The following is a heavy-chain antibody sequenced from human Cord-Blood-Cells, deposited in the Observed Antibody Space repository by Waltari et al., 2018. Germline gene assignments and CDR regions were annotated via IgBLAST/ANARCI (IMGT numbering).Heavy chain of an antibody. J-gene: IGHJ4*02. CDR2: IYYSGST. Sequence: QLQLQESGPGLVKPSETLSLPCPVPGGPISSSSYYWGWTRQPPGTGVGWIGSIYYSGSTYYNPSLKSRVTISVDTSKNQFSLKLSSVTAADTAVYYCARHTGQYNWNYEFDYWGQGTLVTVSS. CDR1: GGPISSSSYY. CDR3: ARHTGQYNWNYEFDY. V-gene: IGHV4-39*01. D-gene: IGHD1-7*01.